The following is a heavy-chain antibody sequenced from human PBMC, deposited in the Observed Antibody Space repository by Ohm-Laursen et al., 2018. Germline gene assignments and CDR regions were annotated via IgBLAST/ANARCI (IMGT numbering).Heavy chain of an antibody. CDR3: AKDGDGIPYYYYGMDV. J-gene: IGHJ6*02. V-gene: IGHV3-21*04. Sequence: SLRLSCTAPGFTFSDCGMHWVRQAPGKGLEWVSSISSSSSYIYYADSVKGRFTISRDNAKNSLYLQMNSLRAEDTALYYCAKDGDGIPYYYYGMDVWGQGTTVTVSS. D-gene: IGHD7-27*01. CDR1: GFTFSDCG. CDR2: ISSSSSYI.